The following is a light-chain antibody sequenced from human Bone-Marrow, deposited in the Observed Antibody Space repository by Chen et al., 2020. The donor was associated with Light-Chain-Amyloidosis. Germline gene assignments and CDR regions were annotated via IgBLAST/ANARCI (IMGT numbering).Light chain of an antibody. V-gene: IGKV3-20*01. CDR2: GSS. Sequence: EIVLTQSPGTLSLSPGEGANLSCRASQTISSNYLTWYQQKFGQAPRLLIYGSSSRATGIPDRFTGSESGTDFTLTINRREPEDFAMYYCQHYGTSPLTFGGGTKVEIK. J-gene: IGKJ4*01. CDR3: QHYGTSPLT. CDR1: QTISSNY.